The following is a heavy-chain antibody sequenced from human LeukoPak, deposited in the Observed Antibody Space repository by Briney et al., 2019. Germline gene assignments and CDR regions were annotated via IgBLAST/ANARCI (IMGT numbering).Heavy chain of an antibody. CDR3: ARAGSYYYYYGMDV. J-gene: IGHJ6*02. D-gene: IGHD3-10*01. Sequence: ASVKVSCKASGYTFTSYAMNWVRQAPGQGLEWMGWINTNTGNPTCAQGFTGRFVFSLDTSVSTAYLQISSLKAEDTAVYYCARAGSYYYYYGMDVWGQGTTVTVPS. V-gene: IGHV7-4-1*02. CDR2: INTNTGNP. CDR1: GYTFTSYA.